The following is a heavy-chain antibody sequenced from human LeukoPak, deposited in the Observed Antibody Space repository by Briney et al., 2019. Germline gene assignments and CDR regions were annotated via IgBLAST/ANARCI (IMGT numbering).Heavy chain of an antibody. D-gene: IGHD3-10*01. Sequence: PSEALSLTCTVSGGSVSSGSYYWSWIRQPPGKGLEWIGYIYYSGSTNYNPSLKSRVTISVDTSKNQFSLKLSSVTAADTAVYYCARVRTPYGYYGMDVWGQGTTVTVSS. V-gene: IGHV4-61*01. CDR1: GGSVSSGSYY. J-gene: IGHJ6*02. CDR3: ARVRTPYGYYGMDV. CDR2: IYYSGST.